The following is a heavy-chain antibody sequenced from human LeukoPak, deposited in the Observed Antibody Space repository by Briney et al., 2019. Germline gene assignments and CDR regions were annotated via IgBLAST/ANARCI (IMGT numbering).Heavy chain of an antibody. D-gene: IGHD1-26*01. J-gene: IGHJ3*02. Sequence: PSETLSLTCTVSGGSISSYYWSWIRQPPGKGLEWIGYIYCSGSTNYNPSLKSRVTISVDTSKNQFSLKLSSVTAADTAVYYCARRLVGAIAAFDIWGQGTMVTVSS. CDR3: ARRLVGAIAAFDI. CDR1: GGSISSYY. CDR2: IYCSGST. V-gene: IGHV4-59*08.